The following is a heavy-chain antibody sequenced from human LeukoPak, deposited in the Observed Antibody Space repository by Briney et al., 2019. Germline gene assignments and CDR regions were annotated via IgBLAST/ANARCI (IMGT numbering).Heavy chain of an antibody. Sequence: GGSLRLSCAASGFTFSSYGMHWVRQAPGKGLEWVAFIRYDGSNKYYADSVKGRFTISRENSKNTLYLQMNSLRAEDTAVYYCAKEGYSGYDYVPWFDPWGQGTLVTVSS. CDR3: AKEGYSGYDYVPWFDP. D-gene: IGHD5-12*01. CDR2: IRYDGSNK. J-gene: IGHJ5*02. V-gene: IGHV3-30*02. CDR1: GFTFSSYG.